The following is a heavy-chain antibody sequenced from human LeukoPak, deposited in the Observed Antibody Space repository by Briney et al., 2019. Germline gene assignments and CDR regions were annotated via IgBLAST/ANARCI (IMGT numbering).Heavy chain of an antibody. CDR3: AKDPNYYDSSGYYSEFDY. V-gene: IGHV3-30*02. D-gene: IGHD3-22*01. CDR2: IRYDGSNK. Sequence: PGGSLRLSCAASGFTFSSYSMNWVRQAPGKGLEWVAFIRYDGSNKYYADSVKGRFTISRDNSKNTLYLQMNSLRAEDTAVYYCAKDPNYYDSSGYYSEFDYWGQGTLVTVSS. CDR1: GFTFSSYS. J-gene: IGHJ4*02.